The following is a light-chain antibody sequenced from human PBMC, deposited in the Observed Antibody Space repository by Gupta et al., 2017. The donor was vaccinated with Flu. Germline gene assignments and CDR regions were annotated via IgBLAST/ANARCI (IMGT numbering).Light chain of an antibody. Sequence: SVLIPPPSAPGKPGQRVSIPCSGSTYNIGNNFGYWYQQVRGTDPKILISRNSERPSGIPDRFSASRSGTSASLAISGLRAEDEAVYYCASWDDSLSGPVVFGGGTKLTVL. J-gene: IGLJ3*02. CDR2: RNS. CDR3: ASWDDSLSGPVV. V-gene: IGLV1-47*01. CDR1: TYNIGNNF.